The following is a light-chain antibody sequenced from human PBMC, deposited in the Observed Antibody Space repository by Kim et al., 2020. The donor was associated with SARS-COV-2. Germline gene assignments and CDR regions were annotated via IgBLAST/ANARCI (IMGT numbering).Light chain of an antibody. Sequence: ASVTLTCTLSSGHISYAIAWHQQQPEKGPRYLMKLNSDGSHSKGDGIPDRFSGSSSGAERYLTISSLQSEDEADYYCQTWGTGIRVFGGGTQLTVL. J-gene: IGLJ3*02. CDR1: SGHISYA. CDR2: LNSDGSH. CDR3: QTWGTGIRV. V-gene: IGLV4-69*01.